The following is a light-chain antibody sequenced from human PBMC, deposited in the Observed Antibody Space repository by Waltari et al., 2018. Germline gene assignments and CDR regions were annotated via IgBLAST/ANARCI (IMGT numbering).Light chain of an antibody. CDR2: DVS. J-gene: IGLJ2*01. V-gene: IGLV2-14*03. Sequence: QSALTQPASVSGSPGQSTTIPCTGTSMYNGRYNSVSWYQQHPGNAPKLMIYDVSNRPSGVSSRFSGSKSGNTASLTISGLHTEDEADYYCNSYTSSNTLVFGGGTKLTVL. CDR1: SMYNGRYNS. CDR3: NSYTSSNTLV.